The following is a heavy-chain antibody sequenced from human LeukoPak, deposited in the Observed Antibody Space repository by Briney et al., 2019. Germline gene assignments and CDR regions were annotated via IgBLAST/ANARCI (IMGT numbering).Heavy chain of an antibody. Sequence: GGSLRLSCAASGFTFSSYAMHWVRQAPGKGLEWVSYISSGSATIYYADSVKGRFTISRDNAKNSLYLQMNSLRDEDTAVYYCAREVGSWYDYWGQGTLVTVSS. V-gene: IGHV3-48*02. J-gene: IGHJ4*02. CDR1: GFTFSSYA. D-gene: IGHD6-13*01. CDR3: AREVGSWYDY. CDR2: ISSGSATI.